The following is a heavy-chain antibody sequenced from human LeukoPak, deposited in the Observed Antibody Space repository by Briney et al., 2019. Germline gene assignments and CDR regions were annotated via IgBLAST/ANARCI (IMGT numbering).Heavy chain of an antibody. CDR1: GFAFISFS. D-gene: IGHD3-16*02. J-gene: IGHJ3*02. Sequence: GGSLRLSCAASGFAFISFSMNWVRQAPGKGLEWVSYISSSGRGGSVIYYAVSVKGRFTISRDNAKNSLYLQLDSLRAEDTAVYYCARDYRRMWGAFDIWGQGTMVTVSS. CDR2: ISSSGRGGSVI. CDR3: ARDYRRMWGAFDI. V-gene: IGHV3-48*04.